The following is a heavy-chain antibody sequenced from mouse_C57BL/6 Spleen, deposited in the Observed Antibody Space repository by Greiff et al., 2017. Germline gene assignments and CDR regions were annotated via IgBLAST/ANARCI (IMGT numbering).Heavy chain of an antibody. D-gene: IGHD2-12*01. CDR1: GYTFTDYD. CDR3: TTENDVFDY. Sequence: QVQLKESGAELVRPGASVTLSCKASGYTFTDYDMHWVKQTPVHGLEWIGAIDPETGGTAYNQKFKGKAILTADKSSSTASMELRSLTAEDSAVYYGTTENDVFDYWGQGTTLTVSS. V-gene: IGHV1-15*01. J-gene: IGHJ2*01. CDR2: IDPETGGT.